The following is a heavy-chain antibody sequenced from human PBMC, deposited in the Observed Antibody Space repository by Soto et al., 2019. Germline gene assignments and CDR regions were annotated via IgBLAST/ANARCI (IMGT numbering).Heavy chain of an antibody. CDR3: ARDTVTTSDDAFDI. V-gene: IGHV4-59*01. Sequence: QAQLQESGPGLVKPSETLSLTCTVSGGSISSYYWTWIRPPPGKRLEWIGYVYYSGSTNYNPSLQSRVTISVDMSKNQFSLKLSSVTAADTAVYYCARDTVTTSDDAFDIWGQGTMVTVSS. CDR1: GGSISSYY. D-gene: IGHD4-17*01. J-gene: IGHJ3*02. CDR2: VYYSGST.